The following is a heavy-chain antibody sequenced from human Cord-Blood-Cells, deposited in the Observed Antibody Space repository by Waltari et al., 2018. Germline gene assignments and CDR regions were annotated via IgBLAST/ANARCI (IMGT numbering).Heavy chain of an antibody. D-gene: IGHD1-1*01. CDR1: GGSISSTTW. V-gene: IGHV4-4*02. CDR2: IYHRGST. J-gene: IGHJ3*02. CDR3: ARKRDLEAFDI. Sequence: QVQLQESGPGLAKPSGTLSLTCAVSGGSISSTTWWSWVRQTPGKGLEGIGEIYHRGSTNYNPSLKCRVTISVDKSKNQFSLKLSSVTAADTAVYYCARKRDLEAFDIWGQGTMVTVSS.